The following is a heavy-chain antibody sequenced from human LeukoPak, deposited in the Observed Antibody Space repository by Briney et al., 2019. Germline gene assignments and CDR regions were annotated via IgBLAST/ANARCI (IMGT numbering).Heavy chain of an antibody. V-gene: IGHV3-23*01. CDR3: AKVRRYYDSAGY. CDR2: ISGSGGST. Sequence: GGSLRLSCAASGFTFSSYAMSWVRQAPGKGLEWVSGISGSGGSTYYADSVKGRFTISRDNSKNTLYLQMHSLRAEDTAVYYCAKVRRYYDSAGYGGQGTLVTVSS. J-gene: IGHJ4*02. CDR1: GFTFSSYA. D-gene: IGHD3-22*01.